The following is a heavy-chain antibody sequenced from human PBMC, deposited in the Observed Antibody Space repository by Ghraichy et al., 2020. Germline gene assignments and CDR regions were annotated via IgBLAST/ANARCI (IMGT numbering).Heavy chain of an antibody. CDR1: GFPFTSFA. V-gene: IGHV3-30*18. CDR2: ISYDGHKK. J-gene: IGHJ6*02. CDR3: AKDHFGGNFYHFGVDV. D-gene: IGHD4-23*01. Sequence: GGSLRLSCAASGFPFTSFAMHWVRQAPGKGLEWVALISYDGHKKYYADSLKGRFTLSRDNSENTLYLQMDSLRAEDTAVYYCAKDHFGGNFYHFGVDVWGQGTTVIVSS.